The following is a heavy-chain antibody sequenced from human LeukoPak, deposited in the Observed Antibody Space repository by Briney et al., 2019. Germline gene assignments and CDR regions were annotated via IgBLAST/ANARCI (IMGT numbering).Heavy chain of an antibody. CDR3: AAIPVFGVVLHQEPV. CDR1: GATFSDYA. Sequence: ASVKVSCKASGATFSDYALNWVRQAPGQGLEWMGVFIPILGTANSTQRFHDRLTITADISTNTAYMELSSLRSEDTAVYFCAAIPVFGVVLHQEPVWGKGTTVTVSS. J-gene: IGHJ6*04. CDR2: FIPILGTA. D-gene: IGHD3-3*01. V-gene: IGHV1-69*10.